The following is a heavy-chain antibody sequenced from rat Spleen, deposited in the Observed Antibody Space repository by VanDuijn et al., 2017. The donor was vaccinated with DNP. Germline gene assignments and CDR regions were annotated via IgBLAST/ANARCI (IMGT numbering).Heavy chain of an antibody. Sequence: QVQLKESGPGLVQPSQTLSLTCTVSGFSLTSYGVSWVRQPPGKGLEWIAAVSSGGSTYYNSVFKSRLSFSRDTSKSQVFLKMNSLHTEDTAMYFCARSTYSSSYIYYWHFDFWGPGTMVTVSS. V-gene: IGHV2S12*01. CDR1: GFSLTSYG. D-gene: IGHD1-2*01. CDR2: VSSGGST. J-gene: IGHJ1*01. CDR3: ARSTYSSSYIYYWHFDF.